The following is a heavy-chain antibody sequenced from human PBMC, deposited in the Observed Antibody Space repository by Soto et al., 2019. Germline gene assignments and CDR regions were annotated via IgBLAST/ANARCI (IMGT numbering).Heavy chain of an antibody. V-gene: IGHV5-10-1*01. J-gene: IGHJ6*02. CDR1: GYSFTSYW. D-gene: IGHD3-22*01. CDR3: ARHTKLDSSGYYYYYYGMDV. Sequence: GESLKISCKGSGYSFTSYWISWVRQMPGKGLEWMGRIDPSDSYTNYSPSFQGHVTISADKSISTAYLQWSSLKASDTAMYYCARHTKLDSSGYYYYYYGMDVWGQGTTVTVSS. CDR2: IDPSDSYT.